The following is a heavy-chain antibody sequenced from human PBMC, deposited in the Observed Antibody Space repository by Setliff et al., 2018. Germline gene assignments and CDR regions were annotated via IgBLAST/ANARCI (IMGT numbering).Heavy chain of an antibody. D-gene: IGHD3-22*01. J-gene: IGHJ4*02. CDR1: GGTFSSYA. Sequence: ASVKVSCKASGGTFSSYAISWVRQAPGQGLEWMGGIIPIFGTANYAQKFQGRVTITADKSTGIIYMELTSLRSDDTAVYYCARHPPPPNYFDIGALDSWGQGTLVTVSS. CDR3: ARHPPPPNYFDIGALDS. CDR2: IIPIFGTA. V-gene: IGHV1-69*06.